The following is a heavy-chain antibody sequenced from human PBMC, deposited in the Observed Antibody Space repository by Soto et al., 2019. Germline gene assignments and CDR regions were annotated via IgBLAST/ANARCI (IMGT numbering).Heavy chain of an antibody. D-gene: IGHD4-17*01. CDR1: GGSITSYS. CDR3: ARETYGDYVGYFDP. Sequence: PSETLSLTCTASGGSITSYSWSWIRQPPGKGLEWIGYIYYSGSTNYSPSLKSRITISVDTSKNQLSLKLSSVTAADTAVYYCARETYGDYVGYFDPWGQGIQVTVSS. CDR2: IYYSGST. J-gene: IGHJ5*02. V-gene: IGHV4-59*01.